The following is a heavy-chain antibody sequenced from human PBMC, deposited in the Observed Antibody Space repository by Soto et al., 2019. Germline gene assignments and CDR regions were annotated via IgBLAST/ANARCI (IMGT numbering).Heavy chain of an antibody. V-gene: IGHV3-23*01. CDR2: ISVSDAFI. Sequence: GGSLRLSCAASGFNVGAFAVNWVRQAPGKGLEWVSGISVSDAFIYYADSVRGRFSISRDASENILYLQMNSLRGDDTALYSCTRETVAGITGLDYWGPGTLVTVSS. D-gene: IGHD1-20*01. CDR3: TRETVAGITGLDY. J-gene: IGHJ4*02. CDR1: GFNVGAFA.